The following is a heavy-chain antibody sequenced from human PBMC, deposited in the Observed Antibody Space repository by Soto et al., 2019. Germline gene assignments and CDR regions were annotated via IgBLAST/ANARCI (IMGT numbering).Heavy chain of an antibody. J-gene: IGHJ5*02. CDR3: ARESIAAPGWLYP. CDR1: GGTFSSYA. Sequence: ASVKVSCKACGGTFSSYAISWVRQAPGQGLEWMGGIIPIFGTANYAQKFQGRVTITADESTSTAYMELSSLRSEDTAVYYCARESIAAPGWLYPSGQGTPVTVSS. D-gene: IGHD6-13*01. V-gene: IGHV1-69*13. CDR2: IIPIFGTA.